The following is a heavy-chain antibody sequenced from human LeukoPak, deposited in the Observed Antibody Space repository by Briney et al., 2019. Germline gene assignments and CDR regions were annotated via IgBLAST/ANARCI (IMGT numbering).Heavy chain of an antibody. Sequence: GGSLRLSCAASGFTFSSYGMSWVRQAPGKGLEWVSAISGSGGSTYYADSVKGRFTISRDNSKNTLYLQMNSLRAEDTAVYYCAKGYYGDYGYYYYYMDVWGKGTTVTISS. J-gene: IGHJ6*03. CDR3: AKGYYGDYGYYYYYMDV. CDR2: ISGSGGST. CDR1: GFTFSSYG. D-gene: IGHD4-17*01. V-gene: IGHV3-23*01.